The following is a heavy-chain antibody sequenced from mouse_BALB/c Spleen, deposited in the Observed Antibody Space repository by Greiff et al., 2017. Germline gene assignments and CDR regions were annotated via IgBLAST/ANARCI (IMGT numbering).Heavy chain of an antibody. Sequence: QVQLQQSGPGLVQPSQSLSITCTVSGFSLTSYGVHWVRQSPGKGLEWLGVIWSGGSTDYNAAFISRLSISKDNSKSQVFFKMNSLQANDTAIYYCARSRDYSGWFAYWGQGTLVTVSA. CDR2: IWSGGST. D-gene: IGHD1-1*01. J-gene: IGHJ3*01. V-gene: IGHV2-2*02. CDR1: GFSLTSYG. CDR3: ARSRDYSGWFAY.